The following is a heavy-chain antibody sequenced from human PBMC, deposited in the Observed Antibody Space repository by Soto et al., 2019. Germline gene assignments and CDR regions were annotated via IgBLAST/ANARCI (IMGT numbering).Heavy chain of an antibody. CDR3: ARDPSMVRGENWYFDL. J-gene: IGHJ2*01. CDR1: GFTFSSYS. CDR2: ISSSRSYI. D-gene: IGHD3-10*01. V-gene: IGHV3-21*01. Sequence: EVQLVESGGGLVKPGGSLRLSCAASGFTFSSYSMNWVRQAPGKGLEWVSSISSSRSYIYYADSVRGRFTISRDDAKNALYLQMNSLRAEDTAVYYCARDPSMVRGENWYFDLWGRCTLVTVSS.